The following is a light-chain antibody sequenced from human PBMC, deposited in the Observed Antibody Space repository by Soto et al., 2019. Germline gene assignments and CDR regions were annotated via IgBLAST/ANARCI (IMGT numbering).Light chain of an antibody. J-gene: IGKJ2*01. CDR1: QSIGDY. CDR2: GAS. Sequence: DLQMTQSPSSLSASVGDRVTFTCRASQSIGDYLNWYQQIPGKAPKLLIYGASSLQSGVPSRFIGGGSGTEFTLTISSLQPEDFATYYCQQTYSTLSYTFGQGTKLEI. CDR3: QQTYSTLSYT. V-gene: IGKV1-39*01.